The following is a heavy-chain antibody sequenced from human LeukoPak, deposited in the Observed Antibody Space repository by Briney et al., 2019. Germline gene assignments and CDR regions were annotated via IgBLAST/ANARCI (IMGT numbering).Heavy chain of an antibody. Sequence: GGSPRLSCAASGFTFSGYNMNWVRQAPGKGLEWVSYISSSSSTKYYADSVKGRFTISRDNAKNSLYLQMNSLRVEDTAVYYCASHVPNPPYYDVLTGYLDWGHGTLVTVSS. CDR2: ISSSSSTK. D-gene: IGHD3-9*01. V-gene: IGHV3-48*01. CDR3: ASHVPNPPYYDVLTGYLD. J-gene: IGHJ4*01. CDR1: GFTFSGYN.